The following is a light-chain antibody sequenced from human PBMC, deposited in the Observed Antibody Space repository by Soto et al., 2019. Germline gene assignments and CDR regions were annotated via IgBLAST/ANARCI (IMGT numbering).Light chain of an antibody. V-gene: IGLV1-44*01. CDR3: AAWDDSLNGRYV. CDR2: SNN. Sequence: QSVLTQPPSASGTPGQRVTISCSGSSSNIGSNTVNWYQQLPGTAPKLLIYSNNQRPSGVPDRFPGSKSGTSASLAISGLQSEDEADYYCAAWDDSLNGRYVFGTGNKVTVL. J-gene: IGLJ1*01. CDR1: SSNIGSNT.